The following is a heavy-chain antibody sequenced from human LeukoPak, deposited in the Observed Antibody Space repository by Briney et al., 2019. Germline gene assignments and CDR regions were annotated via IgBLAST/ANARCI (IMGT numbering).Heavy chain of an antibody. J-gene: IGHJ4*02. D-gene: IGHD5-12*01. CDR2: ISSSSSYI. CDR1: GFTFSSYS. CDR3: ARGGRNSGYDYDY. Sequence: GGSLRLSCAASGFTFSSYSMNWVRQAPGKGLEWVSSISSSSSYIYYADSVKGRLTIPRDNAKNSLYLQMNSLRAEDTAVYYCARGGRNSGYDYDYWGQGTLVTVSS. V-gene: IGHV3-21*01.